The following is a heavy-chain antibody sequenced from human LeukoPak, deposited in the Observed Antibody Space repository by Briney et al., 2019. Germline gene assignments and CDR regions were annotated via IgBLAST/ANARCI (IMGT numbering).Heavy chain of an antibody. CDR3: AEGSHNYYGSGSYYY. Sequence: GGSLRLSCAASGFTFSSYAMSWVRQAPGKGQEWVSAISGSGGSTYYADSVKGRFTISRDNSKNTLYLQMNSLRAEDTAVYYCAEGSHNYYGSGSYYYWGQGTLVTVSS. J-gene: IGHJ4*02. D-gene: IGHD3-10*01. V-gene: IGHV3-23*01. CDR2: ISGSGGST. CDR1: GFTFSSYA.